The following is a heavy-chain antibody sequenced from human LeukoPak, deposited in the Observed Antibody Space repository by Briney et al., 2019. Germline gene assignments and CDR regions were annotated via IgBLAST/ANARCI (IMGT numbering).Heavy chain of an antibody. CDR1: GFTFSTYG. V-gene: IGHV3-33*01. Sequence: PGRALRLSCVASGFTFSTYGMHWVRQAPGKGLEWGAVIWYEGSNKYYADSVKGRFTISRHNSKNTLYLKMNSLRAEDTALYYCARDIESYHPEYWFDPWGQGTLVTVSS. J-gene: IGHJ5*02. CDR2: IWYEGSNK. D-gene: IGHD2-2*01. CDR3: ARDIESYHPEYWFDP.